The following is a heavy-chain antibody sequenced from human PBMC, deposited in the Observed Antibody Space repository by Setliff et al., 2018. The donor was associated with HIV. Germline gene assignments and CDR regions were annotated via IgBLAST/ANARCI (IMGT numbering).Heavy chain of an antibody. D-gene: IGHD6-13*01. CDR1: GYPFTDYY. V-gene: IGHV1-46*01. CDR3: ASSNWQLVADH. J-gene: IGHJ5*02. CDR2: INPNGGST. Sequence: ASVKVSCKASGYPFTDYYLHWVRQAPGQGPEWMGLINPNGGSTIYAQKFEDRLTVTSDTATTTLYMELRSLRFDDTAMYYCASSNWQLVADHWGQGTPVTVSS.